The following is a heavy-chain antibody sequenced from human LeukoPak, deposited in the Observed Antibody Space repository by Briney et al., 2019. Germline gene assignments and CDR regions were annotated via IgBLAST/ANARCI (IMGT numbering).Heavy chain of an antibody. V-gene: IGHV5-51*01. CDR1: GYSFTNYW. Sequence: GESLKISCQGSGYSFTNYWIGWVRQMPGKGLEWMGIMYPGDSEIRYSPSFQGQVTISADKSISTAYLQWSSLKASDTAMYYCATTLYSGIYGDAFDIWGQGTMVTVSS. J-gene: IGHJ3*02. CDR3: ATTLYSGIYGDAFDI. D-gene: IGHD1-26*01. CDR2: MYPGDSEI.